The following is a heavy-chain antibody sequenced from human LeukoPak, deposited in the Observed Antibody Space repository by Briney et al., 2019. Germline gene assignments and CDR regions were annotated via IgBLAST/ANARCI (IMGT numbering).Heavy chain of an antibody. Sequence: SETLSLTCTVSGGSISSYYWSWIRQPPGKGLEWIGHIYYSESNNYNHSLKSRVTISVDTSKKQFSLKLSSVTAADTAVYYCARQGSGNYLSPVNYWGQGTLVTVSS. J-gene: IGHJ4*02. D-gene: IGHD1-26*01. CDR1: GGSISSYY. V-gene: IGHV4-59*08. CDR2: IYYSESN. CDR3: ARQGSGNYLSPVNY.